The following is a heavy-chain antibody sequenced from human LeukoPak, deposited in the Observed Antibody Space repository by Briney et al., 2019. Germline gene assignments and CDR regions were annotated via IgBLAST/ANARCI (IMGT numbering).Heavy chain of an antibody. CDR2: ISGSGGST. CDR3: AKMGHYYDSSGYYYGVDY. J-gene: IGHJ4*02. Sequence: GGSLRLSCAASGFTFSSYAMSWVRQAPGKGLEWVSAISGSGGSTYYADSVKGRFTIFRDNSKNTLYLQMNSLRAEDTAVYYCAKMGHYYDSSGYYYGVDYWGQGTLVTVSS. CDR1: GFTFSSYA. V-gene: IGHV3-23*01. D-gene: IGHD3-22*01.